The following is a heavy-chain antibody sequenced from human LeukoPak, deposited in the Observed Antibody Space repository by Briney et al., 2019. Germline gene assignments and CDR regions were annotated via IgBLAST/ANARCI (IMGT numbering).Heavy chain of an antibody. CDR1: GFTFSSYS. D-gene: IGHD6-6*01. Sequence: GGSLRLSCAASGFTFSSYSMSWVRQAPGKGLEWVSSISTSSSYIYYADSVKGRFTISRDNAKNSLYLQMNSLRAEDTAVYYCARGEWSSSPFDYWGQGTLVTVSS. CDR2: ISTSSSYI. J-gene: IGHJ4*02. CDR3: ARGEWSSSPFDY. V-gene: IGHV3-21*01.